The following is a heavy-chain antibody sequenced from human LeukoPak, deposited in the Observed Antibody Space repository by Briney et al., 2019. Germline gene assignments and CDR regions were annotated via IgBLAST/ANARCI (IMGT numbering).Heavy chain of an antibody. V-gene: IGHV1-18*04. CDR2: ISAFNGST. CDR3: ARDWDGYNGIDY. Sequence: ASVKVSCKASGYTFTGYYIHWVRQAPGQGLEWMGWISAFNGSTNYAQKLQGRVTMTTDTSTSTAYMELRSLRSDDTAVYYCARDWDGYNGIDYWGQGTLVTVSS. D-gene: IGHD5-24*01. CDR1: GYTFTGYY. J-gene: IGHJ4*02.